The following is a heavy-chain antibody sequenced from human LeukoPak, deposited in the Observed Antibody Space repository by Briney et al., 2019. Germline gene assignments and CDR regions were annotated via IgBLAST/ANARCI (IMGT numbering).Heavy chain of an antibody. D-gene: IGHD3-10*01. Sequence: GGSLRLSCAASGFTFSNAWMSWVRQAPGRGLEWVGRIKSKTDGGTTDYAAPVKGRFTISRDDSKNTLYLQMNSLKTEDTAVYYCTTDLYYYSSGSYSYWGQGTLATVSS. CDR3: TTDLYYYSSGSYSY. J-gene: IGHJ4*02. V-gene: IGHV3-15*01. CDR2: IKSKTDGGTT. CDR1: GFTFSNAW.